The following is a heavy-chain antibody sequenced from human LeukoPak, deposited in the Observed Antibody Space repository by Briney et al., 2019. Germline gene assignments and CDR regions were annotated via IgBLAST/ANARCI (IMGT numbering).Heavy chain of an antibody. CDR2: VHTSGGS. CDR1: GASISHYY. J-gene: IGHJ4*02. Sequence: SETLSLTCTVSGASISHYYWSWIRQTPERGLEWMGHVHTSGGSTHYPSLKTRLTVSIDTSRSQLSLKLTSVTAADTAVYFCARLGSYHGFWGQGALVTVSS. CDR3: ARLGSYHGF. V-gene: IGHV4-4*09. D-gene: IGHD1-26*01.